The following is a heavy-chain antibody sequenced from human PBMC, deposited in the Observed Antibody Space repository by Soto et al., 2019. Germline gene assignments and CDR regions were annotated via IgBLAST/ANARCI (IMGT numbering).Heavy chain of an antibody. D-gene: IGHD3-3*01. CDR3: ARGRYYDFWSGSNWFDP. CDR1: GYTFTSYD. V-gene: IGHV1-8*01. Sequence: GASVKVSCKASGYTFTSYDINWVRQATGQGLEWMGWMNPNSGNTGYAQKFQGRVTMTRNTSISTAYMDLSSLRSEDTAVYYCARGRYYDFWSGSNWFDPWGQGTLVTVSS. J-gene: IGHJ5*02. CDR2: MNPNSGNT.